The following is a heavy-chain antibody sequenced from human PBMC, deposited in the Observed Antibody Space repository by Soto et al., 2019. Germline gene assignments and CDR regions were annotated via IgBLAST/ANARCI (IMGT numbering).Heavy chain of an antibody. Sequence: GGSLRLSCAASGFTFSNAWMRCVRQAPGKGLEWVGRIKSQTDGGTTDYAAPVKGRFTISRDDSKNRLYLQMNSLKTEDTAVYYCTTEVDYYDSSGYYRYYFDYWGQGTLVTVSS. CDR1: GFTFSNAW. CDR2: IKSQTDGGTT. V-gene: IGHV3-15*01. CDR3: TTEVDYYDSSGYYRYYFDY. J-gene: IGHJ4*02. D-gene: IGHD3-22*01.